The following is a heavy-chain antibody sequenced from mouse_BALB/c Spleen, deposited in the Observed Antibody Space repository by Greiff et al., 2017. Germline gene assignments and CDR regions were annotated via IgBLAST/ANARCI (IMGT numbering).Heavy chain of an antibody. D-gene: IGHD2-3*01. CDR3: EWDQGDGCWYFDV. V-gene: IGHV5-15*02. CDR1: GFTFSDYG. J-gene: IGHJ1*01. Sequence: EVLLVESGGGLVQPGGSRKLSCAASGFTFSDYGMAWVRQAPGKGPEWVALISSLAYSNYYADTVTGRFTISRENAKNTLYLEMSSLRSEDTAMYYCEWDQGDGCWYFDVWGEGTTVTVSA. CDR2: ISSLAYSN.